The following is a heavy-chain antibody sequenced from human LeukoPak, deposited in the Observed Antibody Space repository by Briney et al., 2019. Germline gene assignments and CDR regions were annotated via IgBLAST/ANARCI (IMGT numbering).Heavy chain of an antibody. D-gene: IGHD3-10*01. J-gene: IGHJ4*02. Sequence: TSETLSLTCTVSGGTISSSSYSWGWIRQPPGKDLEWIGNIFYTGSTYYNPSLKSRVTMSVDTSSNQFSLRLSSVTAADTAVYYCARVCGYYYGSGSSGFDSWGQGTLVTVSS. V-gene: IGHV4-39*07. CDR3: ARVCGYYYGSGSSGFDS. CDR1: GGTISSSSYS. CDR2: IFYTGST.